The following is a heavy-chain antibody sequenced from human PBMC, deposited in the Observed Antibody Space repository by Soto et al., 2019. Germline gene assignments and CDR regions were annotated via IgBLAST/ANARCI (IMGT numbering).Heavy chain of an antibody. CDR1: GFSFSTYW. V-gene: IGHV3-11*06. CDR3: ARDQEGGPYDSSCYYY. D-gene: IGHD3-22*01. Sequence: PGGSLRLSCAASGFSFSTYWMHWVRQAPGKGLEWVSYISSSSSYTNYADSVKGRFTISRDNAKNSLYLQMNSLRAEDTAVYYCARDQEGGPYDSSCYYYWGQGTLVTVSS. J-gene: IGHJ4*02. CDR2: ISSSSSYT.